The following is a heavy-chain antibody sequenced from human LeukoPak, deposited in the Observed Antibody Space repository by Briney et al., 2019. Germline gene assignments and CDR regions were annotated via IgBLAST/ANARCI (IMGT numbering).Heavy chain of an antibody. CDR1: GGSISSSSYY. J-gene: IGHJ4*02. Sequence: SETLSLTCAVSGGSISSSSYYWGWIRQPPGKGLEWIGSIYYSGSTYYNPSLKSRVTISVDTSKNQFSLKLSSVTAADTAVYYSASFSSGWPYYFDYRGQGTLVTVSS. CDR3: ASFSSGWPYYFDY. D-gene: IGHD6-19*01. V-gene: IGHV4-39*01. CDR2: IYYSGST.